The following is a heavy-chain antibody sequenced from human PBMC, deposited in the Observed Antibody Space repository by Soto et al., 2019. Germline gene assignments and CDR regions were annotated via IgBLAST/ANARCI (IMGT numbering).Heavy chain of an antibody. J-gene: IGHJ6*02. CDR3: ARIQWNSSSWYDYYYGMDV. Sequence: SGPTLVNPTQTLTLTCTFSGFSLSTSGMCVSWIRQPPGKALEWLALIDWDDDKYYSTSLKTRLTISKDTSKNQVVLTMTNMDPVDTATYYCARIQWNSSSWYDYYYGMDVWGQGTTVTVS. D-gene: IGHD6-13*01. CDR1: GFSLSTSGMC. CDR2: IDWDDDK. V-gene: IGHV2-70*01.